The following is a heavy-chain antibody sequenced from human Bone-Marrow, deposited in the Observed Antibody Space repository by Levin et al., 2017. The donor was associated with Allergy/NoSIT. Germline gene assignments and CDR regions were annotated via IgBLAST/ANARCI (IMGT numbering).Heavy chain of an antibody. J-gene: IGHJ6*02. V-gene: IGHV3-23*01. Sequence: GGSLRLSCAASGFTFSSYAMSWVRQAPGKGLEWVSVISGSGGSTYYADSVKGRFTISRDNSKNTQYLQMNSLRAEDTAVYYCAKSREGVDYYAMDVWGQGTTVTVSS. CDR2: ISGSGGST. CDR3: AKSREGVDYYAMDV. CDR1: GFTFSSYA.